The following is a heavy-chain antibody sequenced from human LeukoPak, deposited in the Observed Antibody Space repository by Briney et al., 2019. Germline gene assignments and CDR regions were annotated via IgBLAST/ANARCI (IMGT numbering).Heavy chain of an antibody. CDR2: VNDSGGT. V-gene: IGHV4-34*01. J-gene: IGHJ4*02. CDR3: ASTWEYRSSWGYFDY. Sequence: SETLSLTCAVYIDSFTNYYWNWIRQTPGKGLEWIGEVNDSGGTNINPSLRSRVILSVDTSKNQFSLKLSSVTAADTAVYYCASTWEYRSSWGYFDYWGQGTLVTVSS. D-gene: IGHD6-13*01. CDR1: IDSFTNYY.